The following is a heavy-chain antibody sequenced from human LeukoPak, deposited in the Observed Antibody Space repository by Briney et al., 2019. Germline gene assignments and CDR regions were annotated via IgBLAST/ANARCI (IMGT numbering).Heavy chain of an antibody. CDR1: GGSISSSTYY. D-gene: IGHD2-2*01. V-gene: IGHV4-39*01. J-gene: IGHJ5*02. CDR3: ARPDCSSTSCYSPALAWFDP. CDR2: IYYSGST. Sequence: SETLSLTCTVSGGSISSSTYYWGWIRQPPGKGLEWIGSIYYSGSTYYSPSLKSRVTISVDTSKNQFSLKLSSVTAADTAVYYCARPDCSSTSCYSPALAWFDPWGQGTLVTVSS.